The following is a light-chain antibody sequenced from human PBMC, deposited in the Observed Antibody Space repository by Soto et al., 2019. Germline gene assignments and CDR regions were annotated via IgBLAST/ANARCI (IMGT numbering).Light chain of an antibody. Sequence: IVLSLSPGTVSLSPGERATLSCRASQSVSRTYLAWYQQKPGQAPRLLIYDASNRATGIPARFSGSGSGTDFTLTISSLEPEDFAVYYCQQRSNWPPLTSGGRAIVDIK. CDR2: DAS. CDR3: QQRSNWPPLT. V-gene: IGKV3-11*01. CDR1: QSVSRTY. J-gene: IGKJ4*01.